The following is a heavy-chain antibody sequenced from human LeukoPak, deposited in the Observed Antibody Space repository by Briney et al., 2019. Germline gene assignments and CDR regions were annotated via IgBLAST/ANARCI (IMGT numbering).Heavy chain of an antibody. CDR3: ARRSLRITIFGDGRGRIFDY. D-gene: IGHD3-3*01. V-gene: IGHV4-39*01. Sequence: PSETLSLTCTVSGGSISSSSYYWGWIRQPPGKGLEWIGSIYYSGSTYYNPSLKSRVTISVDTSKNQFSLKLSSVTAADTAVYYCARRSLRITIFGDGRGRIFDYWGQGTLVTVSS. J-gene: IGHJ4*02. CDR1: GGSISSSSYY. CDR2: IYYSGST.